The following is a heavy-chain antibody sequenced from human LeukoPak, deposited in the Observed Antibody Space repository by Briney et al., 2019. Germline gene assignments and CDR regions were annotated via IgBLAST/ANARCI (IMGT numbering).Heavy chain of an antibody. Sequence: SETLSLTCTVSGGSISSSSYYWGWIRQPPGNGLEWIGSIYYSGSTYYNPSLKSRVTISVDTSKNQFSLKLSSVTAADTAVHYCATDDFWSGYYAHYWGQGTLVTVSS. CDR2: IYYSGST. CDR1: GGSISSSSYY. J-gene: IGHJ4*02. CDR3: ATDDFWSGYYAHY. V-gene: IGHV4-39*01. D-gene: IGHD3-3*01.